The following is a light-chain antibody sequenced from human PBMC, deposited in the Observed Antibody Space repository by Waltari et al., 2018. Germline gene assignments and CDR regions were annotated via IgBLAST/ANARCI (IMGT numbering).Light chain of an antibody. CDR2: GAS. J-gene: IGKJ1*01. V-gene: IGKV3-15*01. Sequence: EIVMTQSPATLSVSPGERATLSCRASQSVSSNLAWYQQKPGQAPRLLIYGASTRATGIPASFSCSLSGTEFTLTISSLQSEDFAVYYFQQYNNWPPWTFGQVTKV. CDR1: QSVSSN. CDR3: QQYNNWPPWT.